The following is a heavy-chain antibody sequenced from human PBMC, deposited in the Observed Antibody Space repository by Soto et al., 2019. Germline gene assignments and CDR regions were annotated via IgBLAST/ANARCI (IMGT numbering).Heavy chain of an antibody. Sequence: QVQLVQSGAEVKKPGASVKVTCKASGYTFTSYGISWVRQAPGQGLEWMGWIRHYNGNTNDAQKLQGRVTVTTATSTSTASMELRSLISDDTAVYYCARDLPPQDYWGQGTLVTVSS. CDR3: ARDLPPQDY. J-gene: IGHJ4*02. CDR2: IRHYNGNT. V-gene: IGHV1-18*01. CDR1: GYTFTSYG.